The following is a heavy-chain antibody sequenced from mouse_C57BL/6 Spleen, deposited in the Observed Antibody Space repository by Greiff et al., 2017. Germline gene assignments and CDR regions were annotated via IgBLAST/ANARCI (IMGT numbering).Heavy chain of an antibody. CDR2: IWSGGST. CDR3: ASTMGYYYAMDY. CDR1: GFSLTSYG. V-gene: IGHV2-2*01. Sequence: QVQLQQSGPGLVQPSQSLSITCTVSGFSLTSYGVHWVRQSPGKGLEWLGVIWSGGSTDYNAAFISRLSISKDNSKSQVFFKMNSLQADDTAIYYCASTMGYYYAMDYWGQGTSVTVSS. J-gene: IGHJ4*01.